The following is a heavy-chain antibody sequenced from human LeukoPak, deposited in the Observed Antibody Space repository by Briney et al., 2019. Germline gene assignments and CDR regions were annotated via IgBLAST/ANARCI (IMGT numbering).Heavy chain of an antibody. Sequence: PGGSLRLSCAAPGYTFSNYAMTWVRQAPGKGLEWVSAISGDGGSTYYADSVKGRFTISRDNSKNTLYLQMNSLRAEDTAVYYCAKTGYSYELDYWGQGTLVTVSS. D-gene: IGHD5-18*01. CDR2: ISGDGGST. V-gene: IGHV3-23*01. J-gene: IGHJ4*02. CDR1: GYTFSNYA. CDR3: AKTGYSYELDY.